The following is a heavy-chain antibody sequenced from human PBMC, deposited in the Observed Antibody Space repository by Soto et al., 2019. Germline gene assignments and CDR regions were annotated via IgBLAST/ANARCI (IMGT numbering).Heavy chain of an antibody. CDR3: ATVAADAYWSGYDDY. J-gene: IGHJ4*02. CDR2: ISYSGST. V-gene: IGHV4-59*01. CDR1: GGSISNYH. D-gene: IGHD3-3*01. Sequence: QEQLQESGPRLVKPSETLSLTCSVSGGSISNYHWSWIRQPPGKGLEWIGYISYSGSTNYSPSLTSRVTMLLATSKKQFSLKLSSVTAADTAVYYCATVAADAYWSGYDDYWGQGTLVTVSS.